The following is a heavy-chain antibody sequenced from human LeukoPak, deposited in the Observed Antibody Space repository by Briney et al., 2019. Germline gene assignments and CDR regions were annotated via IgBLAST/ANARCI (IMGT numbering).Heavy chain of an antibody. J-gene: IGHJ6*03. D-gene: IGHD3-3*01. V-gene: IGHV3-48*01. Sequence: GGSLRLSCAASGFTFSSYSMNWVRQAPGQGLEWVSYISSSSSTIYYADSVKGRFTISRDNAKNSLYLQMNSLRAEDTAVYYCARASFGVVIPYMDVWGKGTTVTVSS. CDR3: ARASFGVVIPYMDV. CDR2: ISSSSSTI. CDR1: GFTFSSYS.